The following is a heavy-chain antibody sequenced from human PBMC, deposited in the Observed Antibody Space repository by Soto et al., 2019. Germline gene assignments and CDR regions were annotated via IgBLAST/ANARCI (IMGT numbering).Heavy chain of an antibody. V-gene: IGHV3-64*01. D-gene: IGHD6-13*01. J-gene: IGHJ3*02. CDR3: ATLDAGIAADKPHKDAFDI. CDR1: GFTFSSYA. CDR2: ISSNGGST. Sequence: PGGSLRLSCAASGFTFSSYAMHWVRQAPGKGLEYVSAISSNGGSTYYANSVKGRFTISRDNSKNTLYLQMGSLRAEDMAVYYCATLDAGIAADKPHKDAFDIWGQGTMVTVSS.